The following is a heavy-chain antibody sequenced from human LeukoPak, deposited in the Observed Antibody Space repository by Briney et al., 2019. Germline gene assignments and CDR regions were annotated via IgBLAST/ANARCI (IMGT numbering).Heavy chain of an antibody. J-gene: IGHJ6*02. Sequence: ASVKVSCKASGGTFSSYAISWVRQAPGQGLEWMGGIIPIFGTANYAQKFQGRVTITADKSTSTAYMELSSLRSEDTAVYYCARELATITRIYYYYGMDVWGQGTTVTVSS. CDR3: ARELATITRIYYYYGMDV. D-gene: IGHD5-24*01. V-gene: IGHV1-69*06. CDR2: IIPIFGTA. CDR1: GGTFSSYA.